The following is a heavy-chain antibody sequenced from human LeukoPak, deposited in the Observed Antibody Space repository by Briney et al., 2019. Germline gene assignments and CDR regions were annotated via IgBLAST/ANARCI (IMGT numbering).Heavy chain of an antibody. D-gene: IGHD6-19*01. CDR3: ARLSTATRHWLAASDI. V-gene: IGHV1-2*06. CDR1: GYSFTDYF. Sequence: ASVKVSCKASGYSFTDYFLYWVRQAPGQGLEWMGRINPDAGETNYAQTLQGRITLTRDTSISTAYMELSSLKSDDTAVYYCARLSTATRHWLAASDIWGQGTVVTVSS. CDR2: INPDAGET. J-gene: IGHJ3*02.